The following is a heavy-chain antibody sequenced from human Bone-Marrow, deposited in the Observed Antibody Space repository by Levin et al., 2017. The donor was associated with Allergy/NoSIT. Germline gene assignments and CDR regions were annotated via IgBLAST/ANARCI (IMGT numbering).Heavy chain of an antibody. CDR2: IKRRVDGDTT. Sequence: GGSLRLSCAASGFTFKNAWMNWVRQAPGKGLEWVARIKRRVDGDTTEYATPVKGRFTISRDDSENMLDLQMNSLKTEDTAIYYCTTLSTRQYSDGSRSDYWGQGTLVTVSS. J-gene: IGHJ4*02. V-gene: IGHV3-15*01. CDR1: GFTFKNAW. CDR3: TTLSTRQYSDGSRSDY. D-gene: IGHD1-26*01.